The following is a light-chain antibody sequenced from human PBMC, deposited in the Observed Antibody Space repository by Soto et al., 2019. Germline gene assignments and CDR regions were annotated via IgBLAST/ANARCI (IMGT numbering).Light chain of an antibody. Sequence: QSALTQPASVSGSPGQSITISCTGTSSDVGSYNLVSWYQHHPGKAPKLMIYEVSKRPSGVSNRFSGSKSGNTASLPISGLQAEDEADYYCCSYAGSSTFPYVFGTGTKVTVL. J-gene: IGLJ1*01. CDR2: EVS. CDR3: CSYAGSSTFPYV. V-gene: IGLV2-23*02. CDR1: SSDVGSYNL.